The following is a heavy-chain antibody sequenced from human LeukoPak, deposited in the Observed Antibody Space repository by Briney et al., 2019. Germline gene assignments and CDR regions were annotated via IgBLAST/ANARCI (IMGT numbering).Heavy chain of an antibody. CDR2: ISSTSNPI. CDR3: ARVPLPAYCGGDCYMLDY. Sequence: GGSLRLSCAASGFTFSNYNMNWVRQAPGKGLEWLSYISSTSNPIYYADSVKGRFTISRDNAKNSLYLQMNSLRAEDTAVYYCARVPLPAYCGGDCYMLDYWGQGTLVTVSS. CDR1: GFTFSNYN. D-gene: IGHD2-21*02. V-gene: IGHV3-48*04. J-gene: IGHJ4*02.